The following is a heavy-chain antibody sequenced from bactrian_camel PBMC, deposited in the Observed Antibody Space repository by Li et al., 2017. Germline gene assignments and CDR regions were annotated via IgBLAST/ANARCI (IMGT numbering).Heavy chain of an antibody. CDR2: IDSGRRS. CDR3: ATYIYVAGDNNY. J-gene: IGHJ4*01. D-gene: IGHD2*01. Sequence: VQLVESGGGSVQAGGSLRLSCVASGYHYNNYCMAWFRQAPGKEREFVSVIDSGRRSNYAAFVKGRLTISLDHAKNTVYLQMNSLKPEDTAVYYCATYIYVAGDNNYWGQGTQVTVS. CDR1: GYHYNNYC. V-gene: IGHV3S53*01.